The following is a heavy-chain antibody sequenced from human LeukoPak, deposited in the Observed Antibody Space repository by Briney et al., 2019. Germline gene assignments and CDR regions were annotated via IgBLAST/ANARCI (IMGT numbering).Heavy chain of an antibody. V-gene: IGHV3-21*06. D-gene: IGHD1-26*01. CDR3: ARDPYSGNYGNYYYYYMDV. Sequence: PGGSLRLSCAASGFTVSSNYMSWVRQAPGKGLEWISSITSSSSYIYYADSVKGRFTISRDNAKNPLYLQMSSLSPDDTAVYFCARDPYSGNYGNYYYYYMDVWGKGTTVTISS. CDR1: GFTVSSNY. J-gene: IGHJ6*03. CDR2: ITSSSSYI.